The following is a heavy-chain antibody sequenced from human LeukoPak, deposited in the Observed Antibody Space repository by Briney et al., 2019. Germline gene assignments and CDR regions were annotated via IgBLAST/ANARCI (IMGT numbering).Heavy chain of an antibody. D-gene: IGHD3-10*01. CDR3: ARAYGSGSYGWFDP. V-gene: IGHV4-61*02. CDR2: IYTSGST. J-gene: IGHJ5*02. Sequence: SETLSLTCTVSGGSINSGSYYWSWIRQPAGKGLEWIGRIYTSGSTNYNPSLKSRVTMSVDTSKNQFSLKLSSVTAADTAVYYCARAYGSGSYGWFDPWGQGTLVTVSS. CDR1: GGSINSGSYY.